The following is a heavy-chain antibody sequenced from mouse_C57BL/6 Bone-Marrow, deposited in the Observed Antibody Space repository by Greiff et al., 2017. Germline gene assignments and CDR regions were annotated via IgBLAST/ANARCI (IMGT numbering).Heavy chain of an antibody. CDR1: GFTFSDAW. Sequence: EVKLQESGGGLVQPGGSMKLSCAASGFTFSDAWMDWVRQSPEKGLEWVAEIRNKANNHATYYAESVTGRFTISRDDSKSSVYLQMNSLRAEDTDIYYGTRGDKVYFDYWGQGTTLTVSS. J-gene: IGHJ2*01. D-gene: IGHD3-3*01. CDR2: IRNKANNHAT. CDR3: TRGDKVYFDY. V-gene: IGHV6-6*01.